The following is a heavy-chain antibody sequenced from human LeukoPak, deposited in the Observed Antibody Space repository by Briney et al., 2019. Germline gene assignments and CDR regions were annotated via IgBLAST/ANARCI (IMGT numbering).Heavy chain of an antibody. CDR3: ASKRGDSSSWKSLIAFDI. Sequence: PSETLSLTCTVSGGSISSSSYYWGWIRQPPGKGLEWIGSIYYSGSTYYNPSLKSRVTISVDTSKNQFSLKLSSVTAADTAVYYCASKRGDSSSWKSLIAFDIWGQGTMVTVSS. CDR2: IYYSGST. V-gene: IGHV4-39*07. D-gene: IGHD6-13*01. J-gene: IGHJ3*02. CDR1: GGSISSSSYY.